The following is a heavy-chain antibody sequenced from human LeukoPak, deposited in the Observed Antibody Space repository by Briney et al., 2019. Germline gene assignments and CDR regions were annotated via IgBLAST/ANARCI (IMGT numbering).Heavy chain of an antibody. CDR2: ISSSSSYI. CDR1: GFTFSSYS. CDR3: ARAPPPCSGGSCYDY. J-gene: IGHJ4*02. Sequence: PGGSLRLSCAASGFTFSSYSMNWVRQAPGKGLEWVSSISSSSSYIYYADSVKGRFTISRDNAKNSLYLQMNSLRAEDTAVYYCARAPPPCSGGSCYDYWGQGTLVTVSS. V-gene: IGHV3-21*01. D-gene: IGHD2-15*01.